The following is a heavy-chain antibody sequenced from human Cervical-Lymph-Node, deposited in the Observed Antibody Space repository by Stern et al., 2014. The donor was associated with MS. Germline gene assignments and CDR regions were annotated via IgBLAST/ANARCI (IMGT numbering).Heavy chain of an antibody. J-gene: IGHJ4*02. D-gene: IGHD5-18*01. CDR3: ARRGGHSYGDGFDY. Sequence: QLQLQESGPGLVKPSETLSLICNVSGGSISINDHYWGWVRQPPGKGLEWIGSVYYTGSTYYNPSLQSRVTISVDTSKNQFSLKLSSVSAADTAVYYCARRGGHSYGDGFDYWGQGTLVTVSS. CDR1: GGSISINDHY. V-gene: IGHV4-39*01. CDR2: VYYTGST.